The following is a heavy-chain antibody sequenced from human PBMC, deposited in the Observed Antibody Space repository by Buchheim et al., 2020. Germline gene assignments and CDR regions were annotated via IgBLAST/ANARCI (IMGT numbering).Heavy chain of an antibody. CDR3: ARDVGYYYDSSGYYFLDY. CDR1: GYTFTSYD. J-gene: IGHJ4*02. CDR2: MNPNSGNT. Sequence: QVQLVQSGAEVKKPGASVKVSCKASGYTFTSYDINWVRQATGQGLEWMGWMNPNSGNTGYAQKFQGRVTMTRDTSISTAYMELSRLRSDDTAVYYCARDVGYYYDSSGYYFLDYWGQGTL. V-gene: IGHV1-8*01. D-gene: IGHD3-22*01.